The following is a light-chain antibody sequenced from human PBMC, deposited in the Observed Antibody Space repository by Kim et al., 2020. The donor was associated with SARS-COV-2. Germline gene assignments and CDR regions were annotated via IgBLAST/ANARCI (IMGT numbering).Light chain of an antibody. V-gene: IGKV4-1*01. Sequence: APINCKPSQSVLASYDNKNYIAWYQQRQGQPPKLLIYWTSTRESGVPDRFSGSGSGTDFTLTISSLQAEDVAVYYCQQYYSTPPAFGGGTKVDIK. CDR1: QSVLASYDNKNY. J-gene: IGKJ4*01. CDR3: QQYYSTPPA. CDR2: WTS.